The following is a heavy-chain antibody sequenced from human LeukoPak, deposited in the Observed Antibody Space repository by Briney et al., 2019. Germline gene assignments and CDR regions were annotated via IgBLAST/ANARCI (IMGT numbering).Heavy chain of an antibody. J-gene: IGHJ5*02. D-gene: IGHD3-22*01. Sequence: PGGSLRLSCVASGFTLRTYEMNWVRQAPGKGLEWVSYISSSGSTKYYADSVKGRFTISRDTAKNSLYLQMNSLRVEDTAVYYCARDPHLNYYESSDYYGSWGQGTLVTVSS. CDR2: ISSSGSTK. CDR3: ARDPHLNYYESSDYYGS. V-gene: IGHV3-48*03. CDR1: GFTLRTYE.